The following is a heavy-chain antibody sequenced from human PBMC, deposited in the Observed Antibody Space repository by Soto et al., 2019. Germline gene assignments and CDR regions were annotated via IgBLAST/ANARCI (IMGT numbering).Heavy chain of an antibody. Sequence: VQLVESGGGLVKPGGSLRLSCAASGFTFSSYTMNWVRQAPGKGLEWVSSISSRNSHIYYADSVKGRFIISRDNAKKSLDLQMNSLRAEDTAVSYCASSYVAALDYWGQGTLVTVSS. V-gene: IGHV3-21*01. D-gene: IGHD1-1*01. CDR2: ISSRNSHI. CDR1: GFTFSSYT. CDR3: ASSYVAALDY. J-gene: IGHJ4*02.